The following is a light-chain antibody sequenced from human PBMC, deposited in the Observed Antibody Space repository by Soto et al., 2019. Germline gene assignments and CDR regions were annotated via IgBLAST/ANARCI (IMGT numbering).Light chain of an antibody. Sequence: EIVLTQAPATLSLSSGERATLSCRASQNVSNYFAWYQQKPGQAPRLLIYDASKRATGIPARFSGSGSGTAFTLTICSLGPVDYAVDYRQERSDWPLPFGPGHNVAIK. CDR2: DAS. CDR1: QNVSNY. CDR3: QERSDWPLP. V-gene: IGKV3-11*01. J-gene: IGKJ3*01.